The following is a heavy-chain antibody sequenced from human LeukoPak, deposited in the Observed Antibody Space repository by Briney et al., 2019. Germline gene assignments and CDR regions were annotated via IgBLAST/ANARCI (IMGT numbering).Heavy chain of an antibody. CDR2: IYHSGST. D-gene: IGHD1-1*01. CDR3: ARQLERRGDDAFDI. CDR1: GYSISSGYY. Sequence: SETLSLTCTVSGYSISSGYYWGWIRQPPGKGLEWIGSIYHSGSTYYNPSLKSRVTISVDTSKNQFSLKLNSVTTADTAVYYCARQLERRGDDAFDIWGQGTMVTVSS. J-gene: IGHJ3*02. V-gene: IGHV4-38-2*02.